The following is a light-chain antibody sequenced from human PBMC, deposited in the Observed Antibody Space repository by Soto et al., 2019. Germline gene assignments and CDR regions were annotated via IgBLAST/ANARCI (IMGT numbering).Light chain of an antibody. V-gene: IGKV1-12*01. CDR1: QGISSW. Sequence: DIQMTQSPSSVSASVGDRVTITCRASQGISSWLAWYQQKPGKAPKLLIYAASSLQSGVPSRFXGSGXGTXXXXXXXXXQPEEFATYYCQQANSFPLTFGGGTKVEIK. CDR2: AAS. CDR3: QQANSFPLT. J-gene: IGKJ4*01.